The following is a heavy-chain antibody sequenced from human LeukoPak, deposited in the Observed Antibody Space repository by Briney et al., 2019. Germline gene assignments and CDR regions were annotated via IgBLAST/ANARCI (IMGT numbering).Heavy chain of an antibody. D-gene: IGHD1-14*01. CDR2: IYNSGST. CDR1: GGSISSSIYY. Sequence: SETLSLTCIVSGGSISSSIYYWGWIRQPPGKGLEWIGSIYNSGSTFYNPSLNSRVTISVDTSKNQFSLRLNSVTAADTAVYYCARQRYNWNHAAYWGQGTLVTVSS. V-gene: IGHV4-39*01. CDR3: ARQRYNWNHAAY. J-gene: IGHJ4*02.